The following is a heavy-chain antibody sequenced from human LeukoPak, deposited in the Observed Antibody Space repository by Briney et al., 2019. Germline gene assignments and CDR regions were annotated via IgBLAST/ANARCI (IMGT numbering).Heavy chain of an antibody. D-gene: IGHD4-11*01. Sequence: SETLSLTCAVYGGSFSGYYWSWIRQPPGKGLEWIGYIYYSGSTNYNPSLKSRVTISVDTSKNQFSLKLSSVTAADTAVYYCVRHRDGNDNSPYNWLDPWGQGALVTVSS. CDR1: GGSFSGYY. CDR3: VRHRDGNDNSPYNWLDP. V-gene: IGHV4-59*08. J-gene: IGHJ5*02. CDR2: IYYSGST.